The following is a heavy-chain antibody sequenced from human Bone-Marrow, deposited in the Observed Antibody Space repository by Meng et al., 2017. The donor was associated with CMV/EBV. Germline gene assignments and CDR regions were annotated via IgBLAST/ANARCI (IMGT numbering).Heavy chain of an antibody. CDR2: ISAYSGNT. D-gene: IGHD3-9*01. CDR3: ARQQGLLTGYYPFDY. J-gene: IGHJ4*02. Sequence: ASVKVSCKASGYTFSSYGISWVRQAPGQGLEWMGWISAYSGNTNYAQKLQGRVTMTTDTSTSTAYMELRSLRSDDTAVYYCARQQGLLTGYYPFDYWGQRTLVTVAS. CDR1: GYTFSSYG. V-gene: IGHV1-18*01.